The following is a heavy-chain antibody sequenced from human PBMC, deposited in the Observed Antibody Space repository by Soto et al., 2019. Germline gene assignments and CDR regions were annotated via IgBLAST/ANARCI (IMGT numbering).Heavy chain of an antibody. CDR2: IYYSGST. CDR3: ASVTGYCSSTSCQYYYYMDV. J-gene: IGHJ6*03. Sequence: PSETLSLTCAVSGYSISSSNWWGWIRQPPGKGLEWIGYIYYSGSTYYNPSLKSRVTMSVDTSKNQFSLKLSSVTAVDTAVYYCASVTGYCSSTSCQYYYYMDVWGKGTTVTVSS. D-gene: IGHD2-2*01. CDR1: GYSISSSNW. V-gene: IGHV4-28*01.